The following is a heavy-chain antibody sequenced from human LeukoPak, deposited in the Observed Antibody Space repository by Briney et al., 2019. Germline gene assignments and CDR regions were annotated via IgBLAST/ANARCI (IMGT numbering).Heavy chain of an antibody. CDR3: ARGEVGSGWYYYYYGMDV. V-gene: IGHV1-8*01. CDR2: MNPNSGNT. Sequence: ASVKVSCKASGYTFTSYDIHWVRQATRQGLEWMGWMNPNSGNTGYAQKFQGRVTMTSNTSISTAYMELSSLRSEDTAVYYCARGEVGSGWYYYYYGMDVWGQGTTVTVSS. J-gene: IGHJ6*02. D-gene: IGHD6-19*01. CDR1: GYTFTSYD.